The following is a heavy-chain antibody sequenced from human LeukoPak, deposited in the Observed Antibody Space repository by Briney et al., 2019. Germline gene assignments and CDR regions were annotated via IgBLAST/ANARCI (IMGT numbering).Heavy chain of an antibody. CDR1: GFTFSTYA. V-gene: IGHV3-30*02. Sequence: GGSLRLSCAASGFTFSTYAMHWVRQAPGKGLEWMALIRSDGGNKYYTDSVKGRSTISRDNSKNTLYLQMNGLRVEDTAVYYCAKGLHSGSYLDALDIWGQGTMVTVFS. CDR2: IRSDGGNK. CDR3: AKGLHSGSYLDALDI. J-gene: IGHJ3*02. D-gene: IGHD1-26*01.